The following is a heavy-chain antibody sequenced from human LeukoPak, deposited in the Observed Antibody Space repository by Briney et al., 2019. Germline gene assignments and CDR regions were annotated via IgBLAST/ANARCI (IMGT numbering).Heavy chain of an antibody. Sequence: GGSLRLSCAASGFTFSSYSMKWVRQAPGKGLEWVSSISSSSSYIYYADSVKGRFTISRDNAKNSLYLQMNSLRAEDTAVYYCAREYGGNKVFDYWGQGTLVTVSS. CDR2: ISSSSSYI. CDR3: AREYGGNKVFDY. J-gene: IGHJ4*02. V-gene: IGHV3-21*01. CDR1: GFTFSSYS. D-gene: IGHD4-23*01.